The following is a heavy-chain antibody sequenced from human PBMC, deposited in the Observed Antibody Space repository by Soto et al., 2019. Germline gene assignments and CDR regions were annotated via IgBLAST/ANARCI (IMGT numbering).Heavy chain of an antibody. Sequence: QLQLQESGSGLVKPSQTLSLTCAVSGGSISSGGYSWSWIRQPPGKGLEWIGYIYHSGSTYYNPSLKSXXTXSXXRSKNQFSLKLSSVTAADTAVYYCARYNWNTGFDYWGQGTLVTVSS. CDR2: IYHSGST. CDR3: ARYNWNTGFDY. CDR1: GGSISSGGYS. V-gene: IGHV4-30-2*01. D-gene: IGHD1-20*01. J-gene: IGHJ4*02.